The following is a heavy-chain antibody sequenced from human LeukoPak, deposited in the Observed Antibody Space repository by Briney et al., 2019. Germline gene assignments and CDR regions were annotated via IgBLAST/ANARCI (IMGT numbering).Heavy chain of an antibody. CDR1: GYSFTSYG. D-gene: IGHD3-16*01. V-gene: IGHV1-18*01. CDR2: ISAYNGDT. CDR3: ARARGGLPGLFDS. Sequence: ASVKVSCEASGYSFTSYGISWVRQAPGQGLEWMGWISAYNGDTSYAQKLQGRVIMTADTSTSTAYMELRSLRSDDTAFYYCARARGGLPGLFDSWGQGTLVTVSS. J-gene: IGHJ4*02.